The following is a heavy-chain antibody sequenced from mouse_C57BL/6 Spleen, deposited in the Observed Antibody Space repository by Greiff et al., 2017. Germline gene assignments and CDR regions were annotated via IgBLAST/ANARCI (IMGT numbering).Heavy chain of an antibody. D-gene: IGHD2-2*01. J-gene: IGHJ3*01. Sequence: VMLVESGAELVKPGASVKISCKASGYAFSSYWMNWVKQRPGKGLEWIGQIYPGDGDTNYNGKFKGKATLTADKSSSTAYMQLSSLTSEDSAVYFCARNYGYDASAWFAYWGQGTLVTVSA. V-gene: IGHV1-80*01. CDR3: ARNYGYDASAWFAY. CDR2: IYPGDGDT. CDR1: GYAFSSYW.